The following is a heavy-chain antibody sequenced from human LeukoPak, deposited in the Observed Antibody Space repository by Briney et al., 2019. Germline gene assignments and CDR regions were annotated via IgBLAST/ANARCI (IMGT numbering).Heavy chain of an antibody. V-gene: IGHV4-4*07. CDR3: ARDRGGYCSGGSCYPGYNWFDP. D-gene: IGHD2-15*01. CDR1: GGSISSYY. J-gene: IGHJ5*02. CDR2: IYTSGST. Sequence: SETLSLTCTVSGGSISSYYWSWIRQPAVKGLEWIGRIYTSGSTNYNPSLKSRVTMSVDTSKNQFSLKLSSVTAADTAVYYCARDRGGYCSGGSCYPGYNWFDPWGQGTLVTVSS.